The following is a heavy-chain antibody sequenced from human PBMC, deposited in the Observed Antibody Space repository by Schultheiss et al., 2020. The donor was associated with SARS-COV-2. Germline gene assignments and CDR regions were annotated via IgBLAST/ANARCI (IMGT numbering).Heavy chain of an antibody. Sequence: GESLKISCAASGFTFSSYAMSWVRQAPGKGLEWVSAISGTAGDTYYPGSVKGRFTISRENAKNSLYLQMNSLRAGDTAVYYCARDRRIGGYYYYYGMDVWGQGTTVTVSS. CDR3: ARDRRIGGYYYYYGMDV. J-gene: IGHJ6*02. D-gene: IGHD6-6*01. CDR2: ISGTAGDT. V-gene: IGHV3-13*01. CDR1: GFTFSSYA.